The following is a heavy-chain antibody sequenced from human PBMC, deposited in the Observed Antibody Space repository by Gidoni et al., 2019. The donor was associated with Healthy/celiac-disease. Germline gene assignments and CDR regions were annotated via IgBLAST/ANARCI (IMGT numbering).Heavy chain of an antibody. CDR1: GGSLSSGSYY. J-gene: IGHJ4*02. V-gene: IGHV4-61*02. Sequence: QVQLQESGPGLVKPSQTLSLTCTVSGGSLSSGSYYWSWIRQPAGKGLEWIGRIYTSGSTNYNPSLKSRVTISVDTSKNQFSLKLSSVTAADTAVYYCARDPTVTVGFDYWGQGTLVTVSS. D-gene: IGHD4-17*01. CDR3: ARDPTVTVGFDY. CDR2: IYTSGST.